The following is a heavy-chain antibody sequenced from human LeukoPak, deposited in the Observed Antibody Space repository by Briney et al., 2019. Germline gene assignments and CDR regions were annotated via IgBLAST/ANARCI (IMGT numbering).Heavy chain of an antibody. J-gene: IGHJ5*02. CDR1: GFTFSSYW. D-gene: IGHD2-2*01. V-gene: IGHV3-7*01. CDR3: ARDDCSSISCYHNWFDP. Sequence: GGSLRLSCAASGFTFSSYWMSWVRQAPGKGLEWVANIKQDGSEKYYVDSVKGRFTISRDNAKNSLYLQMNSLSAEDTAAYYCARDDCSSISCYHNWFDPWGQGTLVTVSS. CDR2: IKQDGSEK.